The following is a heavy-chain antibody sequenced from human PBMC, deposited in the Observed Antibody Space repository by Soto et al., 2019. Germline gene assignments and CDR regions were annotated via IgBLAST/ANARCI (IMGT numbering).Heavy chain of an antibody. V-gene: IGHV3-23*01. CDR2: VSGSGGST. D-gene: IGHD6-13*01. J-gene: IGHJ4*02. CDR3: ANHLIAAAAPFDY. Sequence: EVQLLESGGGLVQPGGSLRLSCAASGFTFSSYAMSWVRQAPGKGLEWVSAVSGSGGSTYYADSVKGRFTISRDNSKNTLYLQMNSLRAEDTAVYYCANHLIAAAAPFDYWGQGTLVTVSS. CDR1: GFTFSSYA.